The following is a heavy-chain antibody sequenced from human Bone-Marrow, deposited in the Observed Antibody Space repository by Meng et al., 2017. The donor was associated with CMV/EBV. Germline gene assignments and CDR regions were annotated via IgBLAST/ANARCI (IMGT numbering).Heavy chain of an antibody. J-gene: IGHJ4*02. Sequence: SETLSLTCAVYGGSFSGYYWSWIRQPPGKGLEWIGEINHSGSTNYNQSLKSRVTISVDTSKNQFSLKLSSVTAADTAVYYWALLGYCSSTSCYGKDYWGQGTLVTVSS. D-gene: IGHD2-2*01. CDR2: INHSGST. CDR3: ALLGYCSSTSCYGKDY. CDR1: GGSFSGYY. V-gene: IGHV4-34*01.